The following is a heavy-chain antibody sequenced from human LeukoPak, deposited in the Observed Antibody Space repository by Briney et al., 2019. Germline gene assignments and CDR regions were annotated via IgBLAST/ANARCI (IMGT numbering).Heavy chain of an antibody. V-gene: IGHV4-59*08. CDR3: ARQPISGWDFDY. J-gene: IGHJ4*02. CDR1: GVSISGHY. CDR2: IPHSGDT. Sequence: KPSETLSLTCSVSGVSISGHYWSWIRLPPGKGLEWVGYIPHSGDTRYNPSLKSRVTISLDTSKNQFSLTLNSITAADTAVYYCARQPISGWDFDYWGQGTLVTVSS. D-gene: IGHD6-19*01.